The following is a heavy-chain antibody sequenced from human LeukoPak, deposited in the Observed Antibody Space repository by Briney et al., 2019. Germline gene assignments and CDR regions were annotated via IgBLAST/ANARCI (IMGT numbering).Heavy chain of an antibody. J-gene: IGHJ3*02. Sequence: SETLSLTCTVSGGSISSYYWSWIRQPPGKGLEWIGYIYYSGSTNYNPSLKSRVTISVDTSKNQFSLKLSSVTAADTAVYYCASIPYYDILTGYYGENAFDIWGQGTMVTVSS. CDR3: ASIPYYDILTGYYGENAFDI. CDR2: IYYSGST. V-gene: IGHV4-59*01. CDR1: GGSISSYY. D-gene: IGHD3-9*01.